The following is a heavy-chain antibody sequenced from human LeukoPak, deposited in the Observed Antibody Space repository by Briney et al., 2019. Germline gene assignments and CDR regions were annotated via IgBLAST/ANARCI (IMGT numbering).Heavy chain of an antibody. CDR3: ARDRRTFLWVGEFHGFDI. J-gene: IGHJ3*02. Sequence: SETLSLTCTVPGDSISSISYYWGWIRQPPGKGLEWIGSIYSSGSTYYNPSLESQITISVDTSKNQFSLKMSSVTAADTAVYYCARDRRTFLWVGEFHGFDIWGQGTMVTVSS. D-gene: IGHD3-10*01. CDR1: GDSISSISYY. V-gene: IGHV4-39*07. CDR2: IYSSGST.